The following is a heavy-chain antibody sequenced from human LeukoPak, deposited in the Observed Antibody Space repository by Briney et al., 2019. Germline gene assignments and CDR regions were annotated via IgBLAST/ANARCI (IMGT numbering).Heavy chain of an antibody. D-gene: IGHD3-10*01. J-gene: IGHJ3*02. V-gene: IGHV1-2*02. CDR3: ARPTHRGGVTMVRGVIRDRAFDI. CDR2: INPNSGGT. Sequence: ASVKVSCKASGYTFTGHYMHWVRQAPGQGLEWMGWINPNSGGTNYAQNLQGRVTLNRETSISTAYMVRSRLRSDDTAVYYCARPTHRGGVTMVRGVIRDRAFDIWGQGTMVTVSS. CDR1: GYTFTGHY.